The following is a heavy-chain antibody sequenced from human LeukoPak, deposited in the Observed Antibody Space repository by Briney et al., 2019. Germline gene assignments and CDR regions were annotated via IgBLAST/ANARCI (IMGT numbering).Heavy chain of an antibody. CDR1: GGSISSYY. CDR2: IYYSGST. CDR3: ARVWAYYGSGSYADY. D-gene: IGHD3-10*01. J-gene: IGHJ4*02. V-gene: IGHV4-59*01. Sequence: SETLSLTCTVSGGSISSYYWSWVRQPPGKGLERMGYIYYSGSTKYNPALTRRGTISVETSKKKCSLKLSSVTAADTAVYYCARVWAYYGSGSYADYWGQGTLVTVSS.